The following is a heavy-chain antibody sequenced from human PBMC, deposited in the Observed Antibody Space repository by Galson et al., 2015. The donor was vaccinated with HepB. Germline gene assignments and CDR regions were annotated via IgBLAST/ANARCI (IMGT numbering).Heavy chain of an antibody. CDR3: ARDGRWELLEGGFDY. D-gene: IGHD1-26*01. J-gene: IGHJ4*02. V-gene: IGHV3-7*03. CDR2: IREDGGDK. Sequence: SLRLSCAASGFTFNNYWMSWVRQAPGKGLEWVANIREDGGDKTYVDSVKGRFTISRDNAKNSLYLQMNSLTAGDTAIYYCARDGRWELLEGGFDYWGQGVLVTVSS. CDR1: GFTFNNYW.